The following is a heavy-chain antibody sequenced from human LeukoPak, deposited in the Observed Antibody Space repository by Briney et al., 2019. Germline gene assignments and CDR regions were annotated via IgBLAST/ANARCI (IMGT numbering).Heavy chain of an antibody. Sequence: PSQTLSLTCTVSGGSISSGGYYWSWIRQPPGKGLEWIGYIYHSGSTYYNPSLKSRVTISVDRSKNQFSLKLSSVTAADTAVYYCARDSGPTGATIFGVVRDYWGQGTLVTVSS. CDR2: IYHSGST. J-gene: IGHJ4*02. CDR3: ARDSGPTGATIFGVVRDY. CDR1: GGSISSGGYY. D-gene: IGHD3-3*01. V-gene: IGHV4-30-2*01.